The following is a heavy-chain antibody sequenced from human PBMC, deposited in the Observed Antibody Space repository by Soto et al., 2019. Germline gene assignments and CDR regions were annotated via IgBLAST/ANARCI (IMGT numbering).Heavy chain of an antibody. Sequence: ASVKVSCTASGYTFTGYYMHWVRQAPGQGLEWMGWINPNSGGTNYAQKFQGWVTMTRDTSISTAYMELSRLRSDDTAVYYCARIHSSSWVFDYWGQGTLVTVSS. CDR2: INPNSGGT. J-gene: IGHJ4*02. D-gene: IGHD6-13*01. CDR3: ARIHSSSWVFDY. CDR1: GYTFTGYY. V-gene: IGHV1-2*04.